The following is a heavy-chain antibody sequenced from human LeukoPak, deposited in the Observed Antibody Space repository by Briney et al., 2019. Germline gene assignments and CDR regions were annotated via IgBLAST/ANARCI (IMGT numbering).Heavy chain of an antibody. CDR2: IHYSGST. D-gene: IGHD3-22*01. J-gene: IGHJ3*02. CDR1: GGSISSSTYY. V-gene: IGHV4-39*01. CDR3: ARNKYDTAFDI. Sequence: SETLSLTCPVSGGSISSSTYYWGWIRQPPGKGLEWIGSIHYSGSTYYNPSLKSRVTIFADTSKNQFSLKLSSVTAADTAVYYCARNKYDTAFDIWGQGTMVTVSS.